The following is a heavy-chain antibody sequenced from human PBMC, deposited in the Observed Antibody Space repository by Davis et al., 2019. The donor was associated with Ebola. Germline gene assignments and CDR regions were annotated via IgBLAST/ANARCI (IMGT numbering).Heavy chain of an antibody. Sequence: ASVKVSCMASGYTFTGYDINWVRQATGQGLEWMGWMNPNSGNTGYAQKFQGRVTMTRENSMSTAYMELSSLRSEDTAVYFCARGGVAYSDLDYWGQGTLVAVSS. D-gene: IGHD2-21*01. CDR3: ARGGVAYSDLDY. CDR1: GYTFTGYD. V-gene: IGHV1-8*01. CDR2: MNPNSGNT. J-gene: IGHJ4*02.